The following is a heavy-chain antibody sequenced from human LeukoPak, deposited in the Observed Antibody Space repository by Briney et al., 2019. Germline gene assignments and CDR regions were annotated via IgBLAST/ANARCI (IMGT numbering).Heavy chain of an antibody. CDR3: ARDAHFGGVFDI. CDR2: INWNGGSS. D-gene: IGHD2-21*01. J-gene: IGHJ3*02. CDR1: GFTFDDYA. V-gene: IGHV3-20*04. Sequence: RGSLRLSCAASGFTFDDYAMSWVRQAPGKGLEWVSGINWNGGSSGYVDSVKGRFTISRDNAKNSLYLQMNSLRGEDTALYYCARDAHFGGVFDIWGQGTMVTVSS.